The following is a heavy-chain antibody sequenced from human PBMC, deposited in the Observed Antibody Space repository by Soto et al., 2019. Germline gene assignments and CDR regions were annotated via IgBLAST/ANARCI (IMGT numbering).Heavy chain of an antibody. J-gene: IGHJ5*02. CDR1: GFTFDDYA. CDR3: AKDIGTNSLWFHP. Sequence: EVQLVESGGGLVQPGRSLRLSCAASGFTFDDYAMHWVRQAPGKGLEWVSGISWNSGSIGYADSVKGRFTISRDNAKNSVYLQISSRRAEDTVLYYSAKDIGTNSLWFHPWGQGTLVTVSS. CDR2: ISWNSGSI. V-gene: IGHV3-9*01. D-gene: IGHD1-1*01.